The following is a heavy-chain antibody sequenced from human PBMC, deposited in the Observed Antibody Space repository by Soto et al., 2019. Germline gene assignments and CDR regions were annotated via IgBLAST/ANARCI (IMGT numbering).Heavy chain of an antibody. CDR3: ARGEVVVAATGVFDY. D-gene: IGHD2-15*01. V-gene: IGHV4-59*01. Sequence: SETLSLTCTVSGDSIRRYYLSWIRQPPGKGLEWIGYMYFSGSTNYNPSLASRVTISLDTSKNQFSLKLTSVTAADTAVYYCARGEVVVAATGVFDYWGQGTLVTVSS. J-gene: IGHJ4*02. CDR1: GDSIRRYY. CDR2: MYFSGST.